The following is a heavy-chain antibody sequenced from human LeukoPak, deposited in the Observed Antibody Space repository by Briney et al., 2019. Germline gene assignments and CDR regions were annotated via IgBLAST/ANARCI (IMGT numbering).Heavy chain of an antibody. J-gene: IGHJ4*02. CDR2: ISYDGSNK. CDR1: GLTVRSNY. Sequence: GGSLRLSCAASGLTVRSNYMSGVRQAPGKGLEWVAVISYDGSNKYYADSVKGRFTISRDNSKNTLYLQMNSLRAEDTAVYYCAKSTLDYWGQGTLVTVSS. V-gene: IGHV3-30*18. CDR3: AKSTLDY.